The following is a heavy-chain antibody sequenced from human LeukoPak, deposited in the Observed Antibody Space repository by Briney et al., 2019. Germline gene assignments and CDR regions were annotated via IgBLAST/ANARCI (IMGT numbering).Heavy chain of an antibody. D-gene: IGHD3-10*01. Sequence: SETLSLTCTVSGGSISSYYWSWIRQPPGKGLEWVGYIHYSGSTNYNPSLKSRVTISVDTSKNQFSLKLSSVTAADTAVYYCARGSIRWFGELFFDYWGQGTLVTVSS. J-gene: IGHJ4*02. CDR3: ARGSIRWFGELFFDY. CDR1: GGSISSYY. V-gene: IGHV4-59*12. CDR2: IHYSGST.